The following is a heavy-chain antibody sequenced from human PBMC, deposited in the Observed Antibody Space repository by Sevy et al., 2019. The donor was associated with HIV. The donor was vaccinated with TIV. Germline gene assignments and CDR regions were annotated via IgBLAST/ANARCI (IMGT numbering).Heavy chain of an antibody. J-gene: IGHJ4*02. CDR2: ISYDVSFT. CDR3: ARSQSSSWHYFDY. D-gene: IGHD6-13*01. Sequence: GGSLRLSCAASGFIFSDYTLHWVRQAPGTGLEWVAVISYDVSFTYYADSVEGRFTISRDNSKNTLFLQMNSLRHEDTAVYYCARSQSSSWHYFDYWGQGTLVTVSS. V-gene: IGHV3-30*04. CDR1: GFIFSDYT.